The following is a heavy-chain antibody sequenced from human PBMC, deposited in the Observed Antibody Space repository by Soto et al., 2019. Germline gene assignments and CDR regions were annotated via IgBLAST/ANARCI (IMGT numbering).Heavy chain of an antibody. CDR1: GYNFTNYA. D-gene: IGHD3-22*01. J-gene: IGHJ4*02. CDR3: ARYPLAYYYDSSGSSPLEY. Sequence: GASGKVSCKGSGYNFTNYAMHWVRQAPGQRLEWMGWINAGNGNTKYSQKFQGRVTITRDTSASTAYMELSSLRSEDTAVYYCARYPLAYYYDSSGSSPLEYWGQGTLVTVSS. V-gene: IGHV1-3*01. CDR2: INAGNGNT.